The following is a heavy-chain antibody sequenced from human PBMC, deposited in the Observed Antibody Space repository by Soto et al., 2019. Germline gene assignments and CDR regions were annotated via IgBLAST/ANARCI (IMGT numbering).Heavy chain of an antibody. J-gene: IGHJ4*02. Sequence: ASVKVSCTASGYTFTCYYMHWVRQAPGQGLEWMGWINPNSGGTNYAQKFQGRVTMTRDTSISTAYMELSRLRSDDTAVYYCARAIYSNHQIDYWGQGTLVTVSS. D-gene: IGHD2-15*01. V-gene: IGHV1-2*02. CDR3: ARAIYSNHQIDY. CDR1: GYTFTCYY. CDR2: INPNSGGT.